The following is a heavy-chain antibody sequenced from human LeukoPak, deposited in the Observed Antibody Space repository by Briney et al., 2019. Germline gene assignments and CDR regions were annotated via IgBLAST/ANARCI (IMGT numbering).Heavy chain of an antibody. CDR1: GYTFTSYG. CDR2: ISAYNGNT. CDR3: ARAEYYYDSSGSRTAFDI. Sequence: ASVKVSCKASGYTFTSYGISWVRQAPGQGLEWMGWISAYNGNTNYAQKLQGRVTMTTDTSTSTAYMELRSLRSDDTAVYYCARAEYYYDSSGSRTAFDIWGQGTMVTVSS. J-gene: IGHJ3*02. D-gene: IGHD3-22*01. V-gene: IGHV1-18*01.